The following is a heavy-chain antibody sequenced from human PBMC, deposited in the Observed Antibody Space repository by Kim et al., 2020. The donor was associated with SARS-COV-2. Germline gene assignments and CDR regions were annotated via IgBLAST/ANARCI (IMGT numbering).Heavy chain of an antibody. Sequence: ASVKVSCKASGYTFTSYAMHWVRQAPGQRLEWMGWINAGNGNTKYSQKFQGRVTITRDTSASTAYMELSSLRSEDTAVYYCARYSSGWDRYYYYGMDVWGQGTTVTVSS. D-gene: IGHD6-19*01. CDR2: INAGNGNT. J-gene: IGHJ6*02. CDR1: GYTFTSYA. V-gene: IGHV1-3*01. CDR3: ARYSSGWDRYYYYGMDV.